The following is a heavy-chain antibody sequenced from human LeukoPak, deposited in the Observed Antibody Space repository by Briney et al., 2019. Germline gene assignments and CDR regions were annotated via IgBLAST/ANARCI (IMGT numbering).Heavy chain of an antibody. V-gene: IGHV1-46*01. J-gene: IGHJ4*02. CDR3: ARDPIHYYDSSGRDYFDY. CDR2: INPSGGST. Sequence: ASVKVSCKASGYTFTSYYMHWVRQAPGQGLERMGIINPSGGSTSYAQKFQGRVTMTRDMSTSTVYMELSSLRSEDTAVYYCARDPIHYYDSSGRDYFDYWGQGTLVTVSS. CDR1: GYTFTSYY. D-gene: IGHD3-22*01.